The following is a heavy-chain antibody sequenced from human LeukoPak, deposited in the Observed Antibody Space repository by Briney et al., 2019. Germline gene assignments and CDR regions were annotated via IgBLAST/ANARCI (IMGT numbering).Heavy chain of an antibody. CDR2: ISPDGRNI. CDR1: GFTLSDYW. CDR3: VGDGGGTTPYDC. J-gene: IGHJ4*02. V-gene: IGHV3-74*01. D-gene: IGHD1-7*01. Sequence: PGGSLRLSCAASGFTLSDYWMNWVRQAPGKGPAWVSHISPDGRNIAYADSVKGRFTISRDSAKNTLYLQMNSLRVGDTAVYYCVGDGGGTTPYDCWGQGTLVTVSS.